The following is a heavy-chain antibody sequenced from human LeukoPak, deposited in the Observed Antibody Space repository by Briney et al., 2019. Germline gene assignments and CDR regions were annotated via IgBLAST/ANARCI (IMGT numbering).Heavy chain of an antibody. CDR1: GFTFSDYE. V-gene: IGHV3-48*03. D-gene: IGHD3-16*01. CDR2: ISSSGSPT. Sequence: QPGGSLRLSCAASGFTFSDYEMNWVRQAPGKGLEFVSFISSSGSPTYYADSVKGRFTISRDNAENSLFLQMNSLRAEDTAVYYCAVGGGYWGQGTLVTVSS. J-gene: IGHJ4*02. CDR3: AVGGGY.